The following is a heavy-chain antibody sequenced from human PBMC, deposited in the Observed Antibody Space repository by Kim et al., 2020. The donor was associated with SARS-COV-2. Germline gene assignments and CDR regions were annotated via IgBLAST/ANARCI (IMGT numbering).Heavy chain of an antibody. V-gene: IGHV4-30-2*05. J-gene: IGHJ4*02. Sequence: NPSVRGRVTMSVDTSKNQFSLKLSSVTAADTAVYYCARTMVRGVITTFDYWGQGTLVTVSS. CDR3: ARTMVRGVITTFDY. D-gene: IGHD3-10*01.